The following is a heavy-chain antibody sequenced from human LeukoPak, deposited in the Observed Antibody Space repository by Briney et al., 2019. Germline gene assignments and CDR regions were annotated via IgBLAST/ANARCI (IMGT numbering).Heavy chain of an antibody. D-gene: IGHD3/OR15-3a*01. J-gene: IGHJ4*02. CDR2: ISSSSSTI. CDR1: GFTFSSYS. V-gene: IGHV3-48*04. CDR3: ARVVWLDY. Sequence: PGGSLGLSCAASGFTFSSYSMNWVRQAPGKGLEWVSYISSSSSTIYYADSVKGRFTISRDNAKNSLYLQMNSLRAEDTAVYYCARVVWLDYWGQGTLVTVSS.